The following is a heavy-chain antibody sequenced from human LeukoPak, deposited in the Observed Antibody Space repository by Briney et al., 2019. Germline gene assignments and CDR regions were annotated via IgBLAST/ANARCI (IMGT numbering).Heavy chain of an antibody. CDR3: TTLGSYFFDY. D-gene: IGHD1-26*01. J-gene: IGHJ4*02. Sequence: SETLSLTCAVYGGSFSGYYWSWIRQPPGKGLEWIGEINHSGSTNYNPSLKSRVTISVDTSKNQFSLKLSSVTAADTAVYYCTTLGSYFFDYWGQGSLVTVSS. V-gene: IGHV4-34*01. CDR1: GGSFSGYY. CDR2: INHSGST.